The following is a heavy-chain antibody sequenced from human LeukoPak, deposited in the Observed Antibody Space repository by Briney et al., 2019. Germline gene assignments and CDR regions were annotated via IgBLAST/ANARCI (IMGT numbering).Heavy chain of an antibody. CDR2: IYYSGST. D-gene: IGHD3-9*01. V-gene: IGHV4-59*01. Sequence: KPSETLSLTCTVSGGSISSYYWSWIRQPPGKGLEWIGYIYYSGSTNYNPSLKSRVTISVDTSKNQFSLKLSSVTAADTAVYYCARALSHTIPGGYYYYYMDVWGKGTTVTVSS. J-gene: IGHJ6*03. CDR3: ARALSHTIPGGYYYYYMDV. CDR1: GGSISSYY.